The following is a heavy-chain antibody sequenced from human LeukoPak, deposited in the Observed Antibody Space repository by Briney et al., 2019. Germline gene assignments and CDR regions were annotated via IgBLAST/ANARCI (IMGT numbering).Heavy chain of an antibody. CDR3: ARGSVYYDSSGYYEGYGMDV. CDR2: IYTSGST. CDR1: GGSISSYY. D-gene: IGHD3-22*01. Sequence: SETLSLTCTVSGGSISSYYWSWIRQPAGKGLEWIGRIYTSGSTNYNPSLKSRVTMSADTSKNQFSLKLSSVTAADTAVYYCARGSVYYDSSGYYEGYGMDVWGQGTTVTVSS. V-gene: IGHV4-4*07. J-gene: IGHJ6*02.